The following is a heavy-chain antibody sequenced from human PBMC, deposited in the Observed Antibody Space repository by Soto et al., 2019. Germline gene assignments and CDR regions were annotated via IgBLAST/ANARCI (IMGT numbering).Heavy chain of an antibody. CDR3: ARLGVVTAIRESWYFDL. CDR1: GGSISSGGYY. Sequence: QVQLQESGPGLVKPSQTLSLTCTVSGGSISSGGYYWSWIRQHPGKGLEWIGYIYYSGSTYYNPSLKSRVTISVDTSKNQFSLKLSSVTAADTAVYYCARLGVVTAIRESWYFDLWGRGTLVTVSS. J-gene: IGHJ2*01. CDR2: IYYSGST. D-gene: IGHD2-21*02. V-gene: IGHV4-31*03.